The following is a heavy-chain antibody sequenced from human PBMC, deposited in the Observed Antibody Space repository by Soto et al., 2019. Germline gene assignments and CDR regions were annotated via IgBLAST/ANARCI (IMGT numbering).Heavy chain of an antibody. J-gene: IGHJ4*02. CDR3: ASGSGWFSDY. V-gene: IGHV2-5*02. D-gene: IGHD6-19*01. Sequence: QITLKESGPTLVKPTQTLTLTCTFSGFSLSSIAVGVNWIRQPPGKALEWLALIYWDDDNHYSPSLRSRLTITKDTSKNQVVLTMTNMDPVDTATYYCASGSGWFSDYWGQGTLVTVSS. CDR2: IYWDDDN. CDR1: GFSLSSIAVG.